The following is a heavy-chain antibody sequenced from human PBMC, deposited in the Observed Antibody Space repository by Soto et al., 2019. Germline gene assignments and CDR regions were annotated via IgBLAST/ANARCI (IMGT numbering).Heavy chain of an antibody. CDR2: INHSGST. V-gene: IGHV4-34*01. D-gene: IGHD5-12*01. CDR3: ARKRSGSKGWFEP. J-gene: IGHJ5*02. Sequence: PSETLSLTCAVYGGYFSGYYWSWIRQPPGKGLEWIGEINHSGSTNYNPSLKSRVTISVDTSKNQFSLKLSSVTAADTAVYYCARKRSGSKGWFEPWGQGTLVTVSS. CDR1: GGYFSGYY.